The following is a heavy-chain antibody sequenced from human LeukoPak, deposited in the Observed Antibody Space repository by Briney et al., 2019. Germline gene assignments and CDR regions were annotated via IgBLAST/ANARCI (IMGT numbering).Heavy chain of an antibody. J-gene: IGHJ4*02. Sequence: GGSLRPSCAASGFTSKDYYMTWVRQAPGKGLEWVSYISGSGSTIYYADSVKGRFTVSRDNAENSLYLQMNSLIVEDTAVYYCARVGRVRVGGTLGFWGQGTLVTVSS. CDR3: ARVGRVRVGGTLGF. V-gene: IGHV3-11*01. D-gene: IGHD1-26*01. CDR1: GFTSKDYY. CDR2: ISGSGSTI.